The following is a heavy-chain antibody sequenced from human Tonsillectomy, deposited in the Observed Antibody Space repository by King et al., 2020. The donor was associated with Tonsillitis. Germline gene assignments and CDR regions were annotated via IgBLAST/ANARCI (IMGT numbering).Heavy chain of an antibody. V-gene: IGHV3-23*04. CDR2: VSNSGGVT. J-gene: IGHJ4*02. CDR3: AKAMVVTGRLDS. D-gene: IGHD2-21*02. Sequence: VQLVESGGGLVQPGGSLRLSCAASGFSFSCYAMSWVRQAPGKGREWVSGVSNSGGVTYYADSVKGRFTSSRDNSKNTLYLQMNIWRAEDTALYYCAKAMVVTGRLDSWGQGTLVTVSS. CDR1: GFSFSCYA.